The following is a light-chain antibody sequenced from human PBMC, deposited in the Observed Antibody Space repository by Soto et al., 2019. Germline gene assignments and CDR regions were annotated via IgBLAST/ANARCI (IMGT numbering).Light chain of an antibody. J-gene: IGKJ5*01. CDR1: QSVSNNY. CDR3: QQYGSSQIT. Sequence: IVLTQSPGTLSLSPGERATLSCGASQSVSNNYLAWYQQKPGQAPRLLIYGASSRATGIPDRFSGSGSGTDFTLTISRLEPEDFAVYYCQQYGSSQITFGQGTRLEIK. V-gene: IGKV3-20*01. CDR2: GAS.